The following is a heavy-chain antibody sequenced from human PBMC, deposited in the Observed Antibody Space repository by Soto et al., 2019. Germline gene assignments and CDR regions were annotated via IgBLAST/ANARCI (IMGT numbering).Heavy chain of an antibody. D-gene: IGHD3-22*01. CDR1: GFTFSTYW. CDR3: ARMGSGYYFSGLDF. Sequence: EVQLVESGGGLVQPGGSLRLSCAASGFTFSTYWMNWVRQAPGKGLEWVANIKQDGSEKHYVDSVKGRFTFSRDNAKNSLYLQMNSLKAEDTAVDYCARMGSGYYFSGLDFWGQGTLVTVSS. CDR2: IKQDGSEK. V-gene: IGHV3-7*01. J-gene: IGHJ4*02.